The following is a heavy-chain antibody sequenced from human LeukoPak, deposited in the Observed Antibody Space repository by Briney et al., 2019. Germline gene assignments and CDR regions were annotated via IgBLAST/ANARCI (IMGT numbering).Heavy chain of an antibody. J-gene: IGHJ5*02. CDR1: GFTFSSYW. CDR2: INSDGNSA. Sequence: GGSLRLSCAASGFTFSSYWMHWVRQAPGKGLVWVSRINSDGNSANYADSVKGRFIIFRDSAKNTLYLQMNSLRAEDTAVYYCARSLPYNWFDPWGQGTLVTVSS. V-gene: IGHV3-74*01. CDR3: ARSLPYNWFDP.